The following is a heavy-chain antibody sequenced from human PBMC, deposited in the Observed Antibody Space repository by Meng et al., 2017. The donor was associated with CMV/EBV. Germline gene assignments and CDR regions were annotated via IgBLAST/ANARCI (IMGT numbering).Heavy chain of an antibody. CDR3: AKEGAAAGLTNYYYGMDV. CDR1: AYTFINYE. V-gene: IGHV1-69*04. Sequence: SVKVSCKASAYTFINYEISWVRQAPGQGLEWMGRIIPILGIANYAQKFQGRVTITADKSTSTAYMELSSLRSEDTAVYYCAKEGAAAGLTNYYYGMDVWGQGTTVTVSS. D-gene: IGHD6-13*01. CDR2: IIPILGIA. J-gene: IGHJ6*02.